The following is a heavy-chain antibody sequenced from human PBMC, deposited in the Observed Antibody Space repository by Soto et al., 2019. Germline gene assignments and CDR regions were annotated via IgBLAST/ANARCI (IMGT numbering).Heavy chain of an antibody. CDR3: ARGRFVREAHFDY. Sequence: SETLSLTCAVYGGSFSGYYWSWIRQPPGKGLEWIGEINHSGSTNYNPSLKSRVTISVDTSKNQFSLKLSSVTAADTAVYYCARGRFVREAHFDYWGQGTLVTAPQ. D-gene: IGHD2-21*01. CDR2: INHSGST. J-gene: IGHJ4*02. V-gene: IGHV4-34*01. CDR1: GGSFSGYY.